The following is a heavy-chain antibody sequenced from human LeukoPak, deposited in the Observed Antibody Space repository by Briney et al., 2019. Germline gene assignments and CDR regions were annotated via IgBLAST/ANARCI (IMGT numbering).Heavy chain of an antibody. Sequence: GGSLRLSCAASGFTSSSYAMSWVRQAPGKGLEWVSAISGSGGSTYYADSVKGRFTISRDDSIITLYLQMSSLRAEDAAVYYCAKSGGLSGSGRLGMDVWGQGTTVTVSS. J-gene: IGHJ6*02. V-gene: IGHV3-23*01. D-gene: IGHD3-10*01. CDR3: AKSGGLSGSGRLGMDV. CDR1: GFTSSSYA. CDR2: ISGSGGST.